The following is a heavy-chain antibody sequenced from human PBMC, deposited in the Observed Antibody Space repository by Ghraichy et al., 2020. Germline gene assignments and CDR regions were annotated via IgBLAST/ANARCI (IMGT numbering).Heavy chain of an antibody. D-gene: IGHD4-23*01. CDR1: GFNFGSYS. J-gene: IGHJ6*02. CDR2: ITSSSTFK. Sequence: GSLRLSCVGSGFNFGSYSMNWVRQSPGKRLEWVSYITSSSTFKSYADSVKGRFTISRDNAQNSLSLQMNSLTDEDTAVYYCARGSTVVRFYYYDGMDVWGQGTTVTVS. V-gene: IGHV3-48*02. CDR3: ARGSTVVRFYYYDGMDV.